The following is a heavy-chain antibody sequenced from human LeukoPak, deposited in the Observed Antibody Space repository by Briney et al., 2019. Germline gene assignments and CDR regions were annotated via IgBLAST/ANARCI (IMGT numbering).Heavy chain of an antibody. J-gene: IGHJ3*02. V-gene: IGHV1-8*03. CDR3: ARATNNDFWSGYYVLTHRTAVAFDI. CDR1: GYTFTSYD. CDR2: MNPNSGNT. D-gene: IGHD3-3*01. Sequence: AASVKVSCKASGYTFTSYDINWVRQATGQGLEWMGWMNPNSGNTGYAQKFQGRVTITRNTSISTAYMELSSLRSEDTAVYYCARATNNDFWSGYYVLTHRTAVAFDIWGQGTMVTVSS.